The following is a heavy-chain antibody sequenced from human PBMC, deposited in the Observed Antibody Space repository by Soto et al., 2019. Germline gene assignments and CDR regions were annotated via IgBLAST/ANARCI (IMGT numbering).Heavy chain of an antibody. J-gene: IGHJ4*02. CDR1: GFTFDDYA. Sequence: GGSLRLSHASSGFTFDDYAMHWVRQSPGKGLEWVSGISWNSVNIRYADSVKGRFTISRDNAKNSLYLQLNSLRAEDTALYYCAKDKRRYGDYFDYWGQGILVTVSS. CDR2: ISWNSVNI. V-gene: IGHV3-9*01. D-gene: IGHD5-12*01. CDR3: AKDKRRYGDYFDY.